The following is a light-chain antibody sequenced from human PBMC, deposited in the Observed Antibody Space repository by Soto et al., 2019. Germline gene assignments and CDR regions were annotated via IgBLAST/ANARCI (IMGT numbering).Light chain of an antibody. CDR2: KVS. CDR1: QSLVHSDGIAY. J-gene: IGKJ1*01. V-gene: IGKV2-30*02. CDR3: MQTLKTWT. Sequence: DVVMTQSPLSLPVTLGQAASISCRSKQSLVHSDGIAYFSWFQQRPGRSPRRLIYKVSNRSSGVPDRFRGSGSGTDFTLRVSRVEAEDVGVYYCMQTLKTWTFGQGTKVDI.